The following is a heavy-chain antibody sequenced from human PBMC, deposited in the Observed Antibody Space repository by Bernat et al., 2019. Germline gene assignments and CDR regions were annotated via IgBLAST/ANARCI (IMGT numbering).Heavy chain of an antibody. D-gene: IGHD3-3*01. V-gene: IGHV3-48*03. J-gene: IGHJ4*02. Sequence: EVQLVESGGGLVQPGGSLRLSCAAFGFTFSNYEMNWVRQAPGKGLEWVSYIGSSGITIYYTESVKGRFTISRDNAKNSLYLQMNSLRAEDTAVYYCANFLEWLPYDYWGQGTLVTVSS. CDR2: IGSSGITI. CDR3: ANFLEWLPYDY. CDR1: GFTFSNYE.